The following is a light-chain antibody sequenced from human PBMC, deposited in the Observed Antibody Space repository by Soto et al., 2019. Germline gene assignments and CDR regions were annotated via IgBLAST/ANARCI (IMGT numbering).Light chain of an antibody. J-gene: IGLJ2*01. CDR2: RNN. Sequence: QSVLTQPPSASGTPGQRVTFSCSGGRSNIGSNYVFWYQQFPGTAPKLLIYRNNQRPSGVPDRFSGSKSGTSASLAISGVQSEDEAVYYCAAWDDSLRSPVFGGGTKLTVL. CDR3: AAWDDSLRSPV. V-gene: IGLV1-47*01. CDR1: RSNIGSNY.